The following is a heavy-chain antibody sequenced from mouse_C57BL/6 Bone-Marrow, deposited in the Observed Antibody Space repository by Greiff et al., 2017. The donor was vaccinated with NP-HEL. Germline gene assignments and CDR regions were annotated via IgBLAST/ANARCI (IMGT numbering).Heavy chain of an antibody. CDR1: GFTFSSYA. CDR2: ISDGGSYT. J-gene: IGHJ1*03. V-gene: IGHV5-4*01. D-gene: IGHD1-1*01. Sequence: EVQLQESGGGLVKPGGSLKLSCAASGFTFSSYAMSWVRQTPEKRLEWVATISDGGSYTYYPDNVKGRFTISRDNAKNNLYLQMSHLKSEDTAMYYCAREDYYGSLLYWYFDVWGTGTTVTVSS. CDR3: AREDYYGSLLYWYFDV.